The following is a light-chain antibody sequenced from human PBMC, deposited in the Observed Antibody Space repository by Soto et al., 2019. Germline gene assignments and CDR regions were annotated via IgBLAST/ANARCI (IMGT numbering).Light chain of an antibody. Sequence: QSVLTQPPSVSGAPGQRVTISCTGSSSNIGAGYDVHWYQQLPGTAPKLLIYGNSNRPSGVPDRFSGSKSGTSASLAITGPQAEEEADYYCQSYDTGPHVVFGGGTKPTVL. CDR1: SSNIGAGYD. V-gene: IGLV1-40*01. CDR3: QSYDTGPHVV. CDR2: GNS. J-gene: IGLJ2*01.